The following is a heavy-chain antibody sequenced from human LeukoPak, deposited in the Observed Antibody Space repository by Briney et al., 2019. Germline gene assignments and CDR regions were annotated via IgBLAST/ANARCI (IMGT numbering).Heavy chain of an antibody. J-gene: IGHJ3*02. CDR3: ARHHDAFDIWGQGDAFDI. V-gene: IGHV3-23*01. Sequence: GGSLRLSCIASGFTFSSYGMSCVRGPPGKGLEWVSGISVSGESTYYADSVKGRFTISRDNSKNTLYLQMNSLRAEDTAVYYCARHHDAFDIWGQGDAFDIWGQGTMVTVSS. CDR1: GFTFSSYG. CDR2: ISVSGEST. D-gene: IGHD3-16*01.